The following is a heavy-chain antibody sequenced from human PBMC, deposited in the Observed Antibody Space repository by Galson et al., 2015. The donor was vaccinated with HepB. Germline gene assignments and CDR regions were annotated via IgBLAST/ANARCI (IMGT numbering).Heavy chain of an antibody. CDR3: ASRGITYCSGGSCYDARDY. D-gene: IGHD2-15*01. J-gene: IGHJ4*02. CDR1: GFTFSSYS. Sequence: SLRLSCAASGFTFSSYSMNWVRQAPGKGLEWVSSISSSSSYIYYADSVKGRFTISRDNAKNSLYLQMNSLRAEDTAVYYCASRGITYCSGGSCYDARDYWGQGTLVTVSS. V-gene: IGHV3-21*01. CDR2: ISSSSSYI.